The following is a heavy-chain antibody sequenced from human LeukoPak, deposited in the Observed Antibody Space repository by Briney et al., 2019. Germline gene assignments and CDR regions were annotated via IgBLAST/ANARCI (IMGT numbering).Heavy chain of an antibody. D-gene: IGHD4-23*01. J-gene: IGHJ4*02. CDR1: GFTFSSYA. Sequence: GRSLRLSCAASGFTFSSYAMHWVRQAPGKGLEWVAVISYDGSYKDYADSVKGRFTISRDNSKNTLFPQMNSLRTEDTAVYYCARGARKGDDYGGFFDYWGQGTLVTVSS. CDR3: ARGARKGDDYGGFFDY. CDR2: ISYDGSYK. V-gene: IGHV3-30*04.